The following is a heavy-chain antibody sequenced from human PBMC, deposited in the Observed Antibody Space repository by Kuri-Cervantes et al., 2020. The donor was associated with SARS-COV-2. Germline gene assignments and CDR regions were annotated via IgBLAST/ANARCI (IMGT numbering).Heavy chain of an antibody. J-gene: IGHJ4*02. CDR3: TTSPRYYYDSSGQSRSFDY. V-gene: IGHV3-15*01. Sequence: GGSLRLSCAASGFTFSNDWMSWVRQAPGKGLEWVGRIKSKTDGGTPDYAAPVKGRFTISRDDSKNTLYLQMNSLKTEDTAVYYCTTSPRYYYDSSGQSRSFDYWGQGTLVTVSS. CDR1: GFTFSNDW. CDR2: IKSKTDGGTP. D-gene: IGHD3-22*01.